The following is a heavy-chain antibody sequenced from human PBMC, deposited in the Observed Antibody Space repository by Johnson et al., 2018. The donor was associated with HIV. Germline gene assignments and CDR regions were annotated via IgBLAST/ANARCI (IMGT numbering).Heavy chain of an antibody. D-gene: IGHD3-9*01. CDR3: ARGGYYDILTGYYALAAFDI. Sequence: VQLVESGGGVVQPGGSLRLSCAASGFTFSNAWMSWVRQAPGKGLEWVGRTRNKANSYTTEYAASVKGRFTISRDDSKNSLYLQMNSLKTEDTAVYYCARGGYYDILTGYYALAAFDIWGQGTMVTVS. CDR1: GFTFSNAW. V-gene: IGHV3-72*01. CDR2: TRNKANSYTT. J-gene: IGHJ3*02.